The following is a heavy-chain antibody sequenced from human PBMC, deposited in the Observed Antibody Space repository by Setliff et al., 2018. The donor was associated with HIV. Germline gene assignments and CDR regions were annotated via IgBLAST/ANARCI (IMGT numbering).Heavy chain of an antibody. CDR2: IYYSGRT. CDR1: VGSFSGYY. V-gene: IGHV4-34*09. Sequence: SETLSLTCAVYVGSFSGYYWSWIRRFAGKGLEWIADIYYSGRTNYNPSLKSRLTVSIDTSKNHLSLKLTSMTAADTAMYFCARGKDPGLYFDNWRQVMLVTVSS. J-gene: IGHJ4*02. CDR3: ARGKDPGLYFDN. D-gene: IGHD2-15*01.